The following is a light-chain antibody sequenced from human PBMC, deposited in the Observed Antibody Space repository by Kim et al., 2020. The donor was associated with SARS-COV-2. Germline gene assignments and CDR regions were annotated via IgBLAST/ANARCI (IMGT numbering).Light chain of an antibody. CDR1: SSDVGAYNY. CDR3: SSYTSSTTLV. V-gene: IGLV2-14*03. CDR2: DVS. Sequence: QSITISCTGTSSDVGAYNYVSWYQQHPGKAPKLMIYDVSNRPSGVSNRFSGSKSGNTASLTISGLQAEDEAEYYCSSYTSSTTLVFGTGTKVTVL. J-gene: IGLJ1*01.